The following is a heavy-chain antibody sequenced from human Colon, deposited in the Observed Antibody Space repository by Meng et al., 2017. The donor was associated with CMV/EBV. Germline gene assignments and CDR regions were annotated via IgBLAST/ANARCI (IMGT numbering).Heavy chain of an antibody. V-gene: IGHV3-73*01. CDR2: IRSKANSYAT. J-gene: IGHJ5*02. Sequence: FSGSAMHWVSQASGKGLEWVGRIRSKANSYATAYAASVKGRFTISRDDSKNTAYLQMNSLKTEDTAVYYCTRRNCSSTSCYSAWFDPWGQGTLVTVSS. CDR3: TRRNCSSTSCYSAWFDP. D-gene: IGHD2-2*01. CDR1: FSGSA.